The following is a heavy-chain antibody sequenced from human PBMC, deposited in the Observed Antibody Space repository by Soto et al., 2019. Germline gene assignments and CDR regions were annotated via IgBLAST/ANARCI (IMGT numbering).Heavy chain of an antibody. CDR1: GGAASRGTYD. CDR3: TRGPPRVRWFPP. CDR2: IYFTGST. J-gene: IGHJ5*02. Sequence: PSETLSLTSTVSGGAASRGTYDWSWIREPPGNGREWFGHIYFTGSTNYTQSLKSRVTMSLDTSRNQFSLKLSSVTAANPAVYYCTRGPPRVRWFPPWGRGTLVTVSP. V-gene: IGHV4-61*01.